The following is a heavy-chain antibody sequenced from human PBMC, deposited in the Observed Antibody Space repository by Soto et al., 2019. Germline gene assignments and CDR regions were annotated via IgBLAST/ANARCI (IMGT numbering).Heavy chain of an antibody. CDR1: GFTFSSYA. J-gene: IGHJ3*02. D-gene: IGHD2-21*02. Sequence: QVQLVESGGGVVQPGRSLRLSCAASGFTFSSYAMHWVRQAPGKGLGWVAVLSYDGSNKYYADSVKGRFTISRDNSKNPLYLQMNSLSAEDTAVYYCASPMIVVVTAISGDAFDIWGQGTMVTVSS. CDR2: LSYDGSNK. CDR3: ASPMIVVVTAISGDAFDI. V-gene: IGHV3-30-3*01.